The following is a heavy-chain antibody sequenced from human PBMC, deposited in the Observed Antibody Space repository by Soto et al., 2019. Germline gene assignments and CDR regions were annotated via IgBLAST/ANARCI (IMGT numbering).Heavy chain of an antibody. J-gene: IGHJ4*02. CDR3: ARADYYGSGSYYTGIDY. D-gene: IGHD3-10*01. CDR2: IYPGDSDT. CDR1: GYSFTSYW. Sequence: ESLKISCKGSGYSFTSYWIGWVRQMPGKGLEWMGIIYPGDSDTRYSPSFQGQVTISADKSISTAYLQWSSLKASDTAMYYCARADYYGSGSYYTGIDYWGQGTQVTVSS. V-gene: IGHV5-51*01.